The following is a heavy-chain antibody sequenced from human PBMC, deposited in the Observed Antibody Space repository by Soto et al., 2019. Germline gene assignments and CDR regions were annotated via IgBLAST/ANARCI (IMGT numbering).Heavy chain of an antibody. V-gene: IGHV3-23*01. J-gene: IGHJ5*02. CDR1: GFTFSSYA. D-gene: IGHD2-2*01. CDR2: ISGSGGST. CDR3: AKNPVVVVPAARGKYNWFDP. Sequence: GGSLRLSCAASGFTFSSYAMSWVRQAPGKGLEWVSAISGSGGSTYYADSVKGRFTISRDNSKNTLYLQMNSLRAEDTAVYYCAKNPVVVVPAARGKYNWFDPWGQGTLVTVSS.